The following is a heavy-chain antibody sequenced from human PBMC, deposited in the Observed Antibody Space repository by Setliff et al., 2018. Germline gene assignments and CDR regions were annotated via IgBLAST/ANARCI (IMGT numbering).Heavy chain of an antibody. Sequence: GGSLRLSCAASGFTFSGYSMNWVRQAPGKGLEWVSGINWNGGSTGYVDSVKGRFTISRDNAKNSLYLQMNSLRAEDTALYYCARDLSYYDSSGYPPTDYLGQGTLVTVSS. CDR2: INWNGGST. D-gene: IGHD3-22*01. V-gene: IGHV3-20*04. CDR3: ARDLSYYDSSGYPPTDY. J-gene: IGHJ4*02. CDR1: GFTFSGYS.